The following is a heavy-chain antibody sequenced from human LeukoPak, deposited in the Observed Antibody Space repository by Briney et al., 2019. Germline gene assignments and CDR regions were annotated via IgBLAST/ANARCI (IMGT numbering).Heavy chain of an antibody. J-gene: IGHJ4*02. CDR1: SGSISSYY. Sequence: SETLSLTCTVSSGSISSYYWSWIRQPARKGLEWIGRIYTSGSTNYNPSLKSRVTMSVDTTKNQFSLKLSSVTAADTAVYYCARENPFIAAAVWVNWGQGTLVTVSS. CDR3: ARENPFIAAAVWVN. CDR2: IYTSGST. D-gene: IGHD6-13*01. V-gene: IGHV4-4*07.